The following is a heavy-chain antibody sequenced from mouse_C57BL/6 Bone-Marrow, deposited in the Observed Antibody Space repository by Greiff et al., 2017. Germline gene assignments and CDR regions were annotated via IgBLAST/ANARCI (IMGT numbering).Heavy chain of an antibody. V-gene: IGHV5-17*01. CDR3: ARYYYGSLVLFDY. D-gene: IGHD1-1*01. CDR1: GFTFSDYG. J-gene: IGHJ2*01. CDR2: ISSGSSTI. Sequence: EVHLVESGGGLVKPGGSLKLSCAASGFTFSDYGMHWVRQAPEKGLEWVAYISSGSSTIYYADTVKGRFTISRDNAKNTLFLQMTSLRSEDTAMYYCARYYYGSLVLFDYWGQGTTLTVSS.